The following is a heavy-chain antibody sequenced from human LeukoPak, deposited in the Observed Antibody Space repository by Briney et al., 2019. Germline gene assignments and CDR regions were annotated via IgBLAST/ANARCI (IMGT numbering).Heavy chain of an antibody. CDR1: GGSISSGGYY. D-gene: IGHD3-22*01. V-gene: IGHV4-30-2*01. CDR2: IYHSGST. CDR3: ARRRSSGYYPIDY. J-gene: IGHJ4*02. Sequence: SETLSLTCTVSGGSISSGGYYWSWIRQPPGKGLEWIGYIYHSGSTYYNPSLKSRVTISVDRSKNQFSLKLSSVTAADTAVYYCARRRSSGYYPIDYWGQGTLVTVSS.